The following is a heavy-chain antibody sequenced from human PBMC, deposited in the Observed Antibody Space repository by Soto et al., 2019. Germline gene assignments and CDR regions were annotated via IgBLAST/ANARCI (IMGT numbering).Heavy chain of an antibody. CDR1: GFNFSDYS. CDR3: ARSSYFDY. D-gene: IGHD2-2*01. J-gene: IGHJ4*02. Sequence: QAQLVESGGGLVKPGGSLRLSCAASGFNFSDYSMSWFRQAPGKGLEWVSYISTTSHTIYYADSVKGRFTISRDNAENSLYLQMNSLRAEDTVIYYCARSSYFDYWGQGTLVTVSS. V-gene: IGHV3-11*01. CDR2: ISTTSHTI.